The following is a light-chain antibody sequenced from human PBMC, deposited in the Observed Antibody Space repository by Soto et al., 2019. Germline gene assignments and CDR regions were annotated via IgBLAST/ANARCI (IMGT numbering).Light chain of an antibody. CDR3: QQPTWT. CDR2: GAS. V-gene: IGKV3D-15*01. CDR1: QSVNSN. Sequence: ETVMTQSPSTLSVSAGERATLSCRASQSVNSNLAWYQKKPGQAPRLLIYGASSRATGIPDRFSGSGSGTDFTLTIRRLEPEDFAVYYCQQPTWTFGQGTKV. J-gene: IGKJ1*01.